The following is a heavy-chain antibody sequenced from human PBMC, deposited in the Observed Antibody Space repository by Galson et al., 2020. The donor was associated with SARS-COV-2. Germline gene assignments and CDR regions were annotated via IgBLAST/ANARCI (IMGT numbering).Heavy chain of an antibody. CDR3: ARVEVLWFGELGRTSDY. Sequence: ASVKVSCKASGYTFTSYGISWVRQAPGQGLEWMGWISAYNGNTNYAQKLQGRVTMTTDTSTSTAYMELRSLRSDDTAVYYCARVEVLWFGELGRTSDYWGQGTLVTVSS. D-gene: IGHD3-10*01. CDR1: GYTFTSYG. J-gene: IGHJ4*02. V-gene: IGHV1-18*01. CDR2: ISAYNGNT.